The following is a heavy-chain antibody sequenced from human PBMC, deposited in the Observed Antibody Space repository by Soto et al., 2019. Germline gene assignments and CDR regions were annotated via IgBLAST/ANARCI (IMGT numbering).Heavy chain of an antibody. J-gene: IGHJ5*02. CDR2: NRWNGEAV. Sequence: GGSLRLSCSASGFTFEDFAMHWVRRVPGKGLEWVAGNRWNGEAVGYAASVKGRCTSSRDNAKKLLFLQMNSLRVDDTALYYCVKDDEAASPGWFDTWGQGTQVTVSS. V-gene: IGHV3-9*01. CDR1: GFTFEDFA. CDR3: VKDDEAASPGWFDT. D-gene: IGHD6-6*01.